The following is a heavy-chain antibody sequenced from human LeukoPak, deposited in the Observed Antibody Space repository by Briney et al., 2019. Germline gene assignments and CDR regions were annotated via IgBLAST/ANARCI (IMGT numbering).Heavy chain of an antibody. CDR2: IYRSGST. D-gene: IGHD5-18*01. CDR3: ARGGYSYAVDY. CDR1: GYSLSSGYY. Sequence: SETLSLPCTVSGYSLSSGYYWGWIRQPPGKGLEWIGSIYRSGSTYYNPSLKSRVTISVDTSKNQFSLKLSSVTAADTAVYYCARGGYSYAVDYWGQGTLVTVSS. V-gene: IGHV4-38-2*02. J-gene: IGHJ4*02.